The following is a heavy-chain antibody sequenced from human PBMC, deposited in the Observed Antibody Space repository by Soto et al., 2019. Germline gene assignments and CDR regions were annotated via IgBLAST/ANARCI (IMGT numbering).Heavy chain of an antibody. CDR1: GFTFSDYY. CDR3: ARGYIVGATRWFDP. D-gene: IGHD1-26*01. V-gene: IGHV3-11*06. J-gene: IGHJ5*02. CDR2: ISSSSSYT. Sequence: GGSLRLSCAASGFTFSDYYMSWIRQAPGKGLEWVSYISSSSSYTNYADSVKGRFTISRDNAKNSLYLQMNSLRAEDTAVYYCARGYIVGATRWFDPWGQGTLVTVSS.